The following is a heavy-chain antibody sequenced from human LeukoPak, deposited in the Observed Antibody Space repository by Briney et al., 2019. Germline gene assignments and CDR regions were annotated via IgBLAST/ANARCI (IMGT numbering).Heavy chain of an antibody. CDR1: GGTFSSYA. J-gene: IGHJ6*03. CDR3: ARSPRYYYYMDV. Sequence: GASVKVSCKASGGTFSSYAISWVRQAPGQGLEWMGGIIPIFGTANYAQKFQGRVTITADKSTSTAYMELSSLRSEDTAVYYCARSPRYYYYMDVWGKGTTVTISS. V-gene: IGHV1-69*06. CDR2: IIPIFGTA.